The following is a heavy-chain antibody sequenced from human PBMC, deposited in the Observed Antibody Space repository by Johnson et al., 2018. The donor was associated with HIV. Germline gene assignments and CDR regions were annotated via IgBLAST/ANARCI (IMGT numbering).Heavy chain of an antibody. D-gene: IGHD3-9*01. CDR1: GFTFSTYA. CDR3: ARDGRDLVTRGSFDV. J-gene: IGHJ3*01. V-gene: IGHV3-30*14. Sequence: QVLLVESGGGVVQPGRSLRLSCAASGFTFSTYAMHWVRQAPGKGLEWVAVISSDESNKYYADSVKGRFTISRDNSKNMVYLQMNSLRPEDTAVYYCARDGRDLVTRGSFDVWGQGTVVTVSS. CDR2: ISSDESNK.